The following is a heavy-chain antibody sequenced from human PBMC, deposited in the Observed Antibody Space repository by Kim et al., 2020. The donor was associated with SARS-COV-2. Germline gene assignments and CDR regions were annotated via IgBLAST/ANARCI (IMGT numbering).Heavy chain of an antibody. CDR2: ISAYNGNT. Sequence: ASVKVSCKASGYTFTSYGISWVRQAPGQGLEWMGWISAYNGNTNYAQKLQGRVTMTTDTSTSTAYMELRSLRSDDTAVYYCARYKEITEHTAMVTPPDYWGQGTLLTVSS. V-gene: IGHV1-18*04. J-gene: IGHJ4*02. CDR3: ARYKEITEHTAMVTPPDY. D-gene: IGHD5-18*01. CDR1: GYTFTSYG.